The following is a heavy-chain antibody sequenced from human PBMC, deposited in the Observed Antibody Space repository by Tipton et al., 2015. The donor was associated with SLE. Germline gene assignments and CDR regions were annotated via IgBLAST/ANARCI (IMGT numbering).Heavy chain of an antibody. V-gene: IGHV3-30*02. CDR3: AKDSRVLRFLEWLPIVDY. J-gene: IGHJ4*02. CDR2: IRYDGSNR. D-gene: IGHD3-3*01. CDR1: GFTFSRYG. Sequence: QVQLVQSGGGVVQPGGSLRLSCAASGFTFSRYGMHWVRQAPGKGLEWLAFIRYDGSNRYHADSVKGRFTISRDNSKNTLYLQMNSLRAEDTAVYYCAKDSRVLRFLEWLPIVDYWGQGTLVTVSS.